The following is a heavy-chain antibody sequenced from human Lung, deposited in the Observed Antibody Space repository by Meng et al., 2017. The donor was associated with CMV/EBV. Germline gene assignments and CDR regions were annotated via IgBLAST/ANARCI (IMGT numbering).Heavy chain of an antibody. Sequence: SXTXSLXCTVYGGSLGDYFWTWIRQPPGKGLEWIGEIDHSGSTKYNPSLKSRATISDDASKNQLSLKLRSLTAADTAVYYCARMIMNNYDYHFAMDVWAQGTXVTGAS. D-gene: IGHD3-16*01. V-gene: IGHV4-34*01. CDR3: ARMIMNNYDYHFAMDV. CDR2: IDHSGST. CDR1: GGSLGDYF. J-gene: IGHJ6*02.